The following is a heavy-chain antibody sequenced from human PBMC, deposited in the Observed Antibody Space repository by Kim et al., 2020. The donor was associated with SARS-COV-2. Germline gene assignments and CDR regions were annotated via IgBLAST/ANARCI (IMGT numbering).Heavy chain of an antibody. CDR2: IYYSGTT. CDR1: GGSISGYY. V-gene: IGHV4-59*08. CDR3: VRHSNSWLFSLDV. J-gene: IGHJ6*02. D-gene: IGHD6-13*01. Sequence: SETLSLTCTVSGGSISGYYWSWFRQPPGKGLEWFGQIYYSGTTSYNPSLKSRVTISVDTSKNQFSLKLISVTAADTAVYYCVRHSNSWLFSLDVWGQGTT.